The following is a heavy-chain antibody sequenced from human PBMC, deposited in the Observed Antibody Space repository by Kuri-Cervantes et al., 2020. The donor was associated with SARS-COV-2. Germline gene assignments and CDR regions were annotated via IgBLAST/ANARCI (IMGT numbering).Heavy chain of an antibody. CDR1: GFTFSSYS. CDR3: ARDQCSSTSCYGTYYYYYYGMDV. J-gene: IGHJ6*02. V-gene: IGHV3-21*01. Sequence: GGSLRLSCAASGFTFSSYSMNWVRQAPGKGLEWVSSISSSSSYIYYADSVKGRFTISRDNAKISLYLQMNSLSAEDTAVYYCARDQCSSTSCYGTYYYYYYGMDVWGQGTTVTVSS. CDR2: ISSSSSYI. D-gene: IGHD2-2*01.